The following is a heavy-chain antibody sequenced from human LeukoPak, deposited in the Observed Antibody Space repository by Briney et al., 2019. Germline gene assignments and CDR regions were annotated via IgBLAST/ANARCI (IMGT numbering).Heavy chain of an antibody. CDR1: GYTFTGYY. CDR3: AKTGDTARVTGFDP. V-gene: IGHV1-2*02. D-gene: IGHD5-18*01. Sequence: ASVKVSCKASGYTFTGYYMHWVRQAPGQGLEWMGWINPNSGGTNYAQKFQGRVTMTRDTSISTAYMELSRLRSDDTAVYYCAKTGDTARVTGFDPGGKGPLVTVSS. J-gene: IGHJ5*02. CDR2: INPNSGGT.